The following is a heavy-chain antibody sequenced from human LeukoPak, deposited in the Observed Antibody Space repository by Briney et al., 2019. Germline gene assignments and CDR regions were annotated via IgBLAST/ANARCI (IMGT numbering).Heavy chain of an antibody. V-gene: IGHV4-34*01. CDR3: ARVAYDFWSGYWSRIDY. Sequence: SETLSLTCAVYGGSFSGYYWSWIRQPPGKGLEWIGEINHRGSTNYNPSLKSRVTISVDTSKNQFSLKLSSVTAADTAVYYCARVAYDFWSGYWSRIDYWGQGTLVTVSS. CDR1: GGSFSGYY. D-gene: IGHD3-3*01. CDR2: INHRGST. J-gene: IGHJ4*02.